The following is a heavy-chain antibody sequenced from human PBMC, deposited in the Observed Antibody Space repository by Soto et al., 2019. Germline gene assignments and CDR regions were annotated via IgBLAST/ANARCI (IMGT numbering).Heavy chain of an antibody. CDR3: ARSGPRTYFDS. J-gene: IGHJ4*02. CDR1: GFTFSDYW. V-gene: IGHV3-74*03. D-gene: IGHD6-25*01. CDR2: IKNDGTGT. Sequence: GGALRLSCAASGFTFSDYWMHWGRQAPGKGLDWVSRIKNDGTGTLYADSVKGRLSISRDNSKNTLYLQMNSLRTEDTAVYYCARSGPRTYFDSSGTAPLVTVSS.